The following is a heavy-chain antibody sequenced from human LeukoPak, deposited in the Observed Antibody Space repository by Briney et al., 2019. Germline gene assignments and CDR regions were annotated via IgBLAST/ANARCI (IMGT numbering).Heavy chain of an antibody. D-gene: IGHD3-22*01. CDR2: IIPIFGTA. Sequence: SVKVSCKASGGTFSSYAISWVRQAPGQGLEWMGGIIPIFGTANYAQKFQGRVTITADESTSTAYMELSSLRSEDTAVYYRARDRGYYDSIDYWGQGTLVTVSS. V-gene: IGHV1-69*13. CDR1: GGTFSSYA. CDR3: ARDRGYYDSIDY. J-gene: IGHJ4*02.